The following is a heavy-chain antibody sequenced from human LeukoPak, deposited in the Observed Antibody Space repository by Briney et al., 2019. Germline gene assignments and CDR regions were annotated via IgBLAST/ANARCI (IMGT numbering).Heavy chain of an antibody. Sequence: GGSLRLSCAASGFTFSGSAMHWVRQASGKGLEWVGRIRSKANSYATAYAASVKGRFTISRDDSKNTAYLQMNSLKTEDTAVYYCTRSIAVATPWDYWGQGTLVTVSS. CDR2: IRSKANSYAT. CDR3: TRSIAVATPWDY. CDR1: GFTFSGSA. D-gene: IGHD6-19*01. V-gene: IGHV3-73*01. J-gene: IGHJ4*02.